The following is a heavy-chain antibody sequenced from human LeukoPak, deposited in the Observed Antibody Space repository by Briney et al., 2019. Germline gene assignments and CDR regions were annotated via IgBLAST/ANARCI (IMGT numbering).Heavy chain of an antibody. CDR3: ANVMLIAVAGTVDY. CDR1: GFTFSSYA. J-gene: IGHJ4*02. V-gene: IGHV3-23*01. CDR2: ISGSGGST. D-gene: IGHD6-19*01. Sequence: PGGSLRLSCAASGFTFSSYAMSWVRQAPGKGLEWVSAISGSGGSTYYADSVEGRFTISRDNSKNTLYLQMNSLRAEDTAVYYCANVMLIAVAGTVDYWGQGTLVTVSS.